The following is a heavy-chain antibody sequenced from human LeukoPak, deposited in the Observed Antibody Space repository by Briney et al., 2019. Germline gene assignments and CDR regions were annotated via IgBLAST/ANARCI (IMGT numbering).Heavy chain of an antibody. Sequence: PGGSLRLSCAASGFTFSSYEMNWVRQAPGKGLEWVSYISSSGSTIYYADSVKGRFTISRDNAKDSLYLQMNSLRAEDTAVYYCARDRELPAVDAFDIWGQGTMVTVSS. CDR3: ARDRELPAVDAFDI. D-gene: IGHD1-26*01. CDR2: ISSSGSTI. V-gene: IGHV3-48*03. CDR1: GFTFSSYE. J-gene: IGHJ3*02.